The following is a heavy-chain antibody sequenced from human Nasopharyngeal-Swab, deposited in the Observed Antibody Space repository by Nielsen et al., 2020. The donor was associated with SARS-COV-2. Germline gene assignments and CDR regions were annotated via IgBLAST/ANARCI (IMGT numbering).Heavy chain of an antibody. CDR2: ITYNGRTT. J-gene: IGHJ5*02. CDR3: VKGGYLHDYINYGDWFDP. Sequence: GESLKISCAASGFTFSDYAMSWVRQAPGKGLEWVSGITYNGRTTYYADSVKGRFTISRDNSKNTLYLQMNSLRAEDTALYYCVKGGYLHDYINYGDWFDPWGLGTLVTVSS. CDR1: GFTFSDYA. D-gene: IGHD4-11*01. V-gene: IGHV3-23*01.